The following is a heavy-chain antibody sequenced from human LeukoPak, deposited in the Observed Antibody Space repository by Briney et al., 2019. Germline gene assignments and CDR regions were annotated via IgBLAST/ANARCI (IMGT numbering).Heavy chain of an antibody. V-gene: IGHV1-18*01. Sequence: ASVTVSCTASGYTFTSYGISWVRQAPGQGLEWMGWISAYNGNTNYAQKLQGRVTMTTDTSTSTAYMELRSLRSDDTAVYYCARTPFEDTAMAIFDYWGQGTLVTVSS. CDR1: GYTFTSYG. J-gene: IGHJ4*02. D-gene: IGHD5-18*01. CDR2: ISAYNGNT. CDR3: ARTPFEDTAMAIFDY.